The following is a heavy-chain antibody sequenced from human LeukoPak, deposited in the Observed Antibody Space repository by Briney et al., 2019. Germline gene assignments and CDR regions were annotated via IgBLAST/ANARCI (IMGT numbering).Heavy chain of an antibody. J-gene: IGHJ4*02. D-gene: IGHD2-2*01. CDR2: IYSGGST. CDR1: GFTVSSNY. Sequence: GGSLRLSCAASGFTVSSNYMSWVRQAPGKGLEWVSIIYSGGSTYYTDSVRGRFIISRDISMNTLYLQMNSLRAEDTAVYYCARVGDCGRASCYAIDYWGQGTLVTVSS. V-gene: IGHV3-66*01. CDR3: ARVGDCGRASCYAIDY.